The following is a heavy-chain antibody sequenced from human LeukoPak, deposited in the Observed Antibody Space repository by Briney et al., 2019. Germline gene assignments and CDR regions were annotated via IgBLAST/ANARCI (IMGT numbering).Heavy chain of an antibody. CDR3: AKDLGSSGWYIDY. J-gene: IGHJ4*02. V-gene: IGHV3-73*01. CDR1: GFAFSGSA. CDR2: IRSKANSYAT. Sequence: GGSLRLSWAASGFAFSGSAMHWVRQASGKGLEWVGRIRSKANSYATAYAASVKGRFTISRDDSKNTAYLQMNSLRAEDTAVYYCAKDLGSSGWYIDYWGQGTLVTVSS. D-gene: IGHD6-19*01.